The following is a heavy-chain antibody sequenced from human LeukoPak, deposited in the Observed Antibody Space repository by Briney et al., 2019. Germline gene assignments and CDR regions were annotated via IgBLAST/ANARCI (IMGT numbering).Heavy chain of an antibody. CDR1: GYTFSDYY. V-gene: IGHV1-2*02. CDR3: AKSAQYSSAWFTGSFDY. Sequence: GASVKVSCKASGYTFSDYYMHWVRQAPGQGLEWMGWINPNSGDTHYAQMFQGRVTMTRDTSINAAYMELGRLRSDDTAVYYCAKSAQYSSAWFTGSFDYWGQGTLVTVSS. D-gene: IGHD6-13*01. CDR2: INPNSGDT. J-gene: IGHJ4*02.